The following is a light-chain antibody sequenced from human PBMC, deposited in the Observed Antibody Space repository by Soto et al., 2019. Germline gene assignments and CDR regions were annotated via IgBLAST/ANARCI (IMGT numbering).Light chain of an antibody. CDR2: AAS. Sequence: DIPLTQSQSSLSASLLDGARIXGRASQSISGYLNWYQQKPGKAPNLLIYAASSLQSGVPSRFSGSGSGTDFILTISSLQPDDFATYYCQYYAGVWTFGQGTKVDIK. CDR1: QSISGY. V-gene: IGKV1-39*01. J-gene: IGKJ1*01. CDR3: QYYAGVWT.